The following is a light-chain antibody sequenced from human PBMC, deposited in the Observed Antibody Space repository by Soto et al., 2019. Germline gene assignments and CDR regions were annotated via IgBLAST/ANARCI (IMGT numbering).Light chain of an antibody. Sequence: DSQMTQSPSTLSASVGDRVTITCRASQSISSWLAWYQQKPGKAPKLLIYDASSLESGVPSRFSGSVSGTEFTLTISRLQPDDFATYYCQHYNSYSSLTFGGGTKVEIK. J-gene: IGKJ4*01. CDR3: QHYNSYSSLT. CDR1: QSISSW. V-gene: IGKV1-5*01. CDR2: DAS.